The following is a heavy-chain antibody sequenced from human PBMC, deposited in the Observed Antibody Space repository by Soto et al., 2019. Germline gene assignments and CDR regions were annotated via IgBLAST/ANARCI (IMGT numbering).Heavy chain of an antibody. CDR2: IYYSGST. J-gene: IGHJ6*03. CDR3: ASVDPNYYYYMDV. CDR1: GGSISSYY. D-gene: IGHD3-9*01. Sequence: SETLSLTCTVSGGSISSYYWSWIRQPPGKGLEWIGYIYYSGSTNYNPSLKSRVTISVDTSKNQFSLKLSSVTAADTAVYYCASVDPNYYYYMDVWGKGTTVTVSS. V-gene: IGHV4-59*01.